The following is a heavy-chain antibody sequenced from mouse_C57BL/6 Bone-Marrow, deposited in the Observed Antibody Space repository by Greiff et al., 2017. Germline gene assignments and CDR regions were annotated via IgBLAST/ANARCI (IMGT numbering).Heavy chain of an antibody. CDR1: GYTFTSYT. D-gene: IGHD2-3*01. J-gene: IGHJ1*03. V-gene: IGHV1-4*01. CDR2: INPSSGYT. Sequence: QVLLQQSGAELARPGASVKMSCKASGYTFTSYTMHWVKQRPGQGLEWIGYINPSSGYTKYNQKFKDKATLTADKSSSTAYMQLSRLTSEDSAVYYCACYDGYYVWYFDVWGTGTTVTVSS. CDR3: ACYDGYYVWYFDV.